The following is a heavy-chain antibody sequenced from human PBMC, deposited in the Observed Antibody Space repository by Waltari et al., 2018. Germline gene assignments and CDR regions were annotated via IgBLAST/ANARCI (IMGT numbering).Heavy chain of an antibody. D-gene: IGHD6-19*01. CDR3: ATTTPVYSSGWYPDY. V-gene: IGHV1-69-2*01. Sequence: EVQLVQSGAEVKKPGATVKISCQASGYTFTDYYMHWVQQAPGKGLEWMGRVDPEDGETIYAEKFQGRVTITADTSTDTAYMELSSLRSEDTAVYYCATTTPVYSSGWYPDYWGQGTLVTVSS. J-gene: IGHJ4*02. CDR1: GYTFTDYY. CDR2: VDPEDGET.